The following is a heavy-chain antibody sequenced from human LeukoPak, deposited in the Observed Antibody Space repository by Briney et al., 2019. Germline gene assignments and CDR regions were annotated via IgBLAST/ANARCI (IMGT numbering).Heavy chain of an antibody. J-gene: IGHJ4*02. V-gene: IGHV4-34*01. CDR2: INHSGST. D-gene: IGHD4-23*01. CDR3: ARDRGDYGGNPGYFDY. Sequence: SETLSLTCAVYGGSFSGYYWSWIRQPPGKGLEWIGEINHSGSTNYNPSLKSRVTISVGTSKNQFSLRLPSVTAADTAVYYCARDRGDYGGNPGYFDYWGQGTLVTVSS. CDR1: GGSFSGYY.